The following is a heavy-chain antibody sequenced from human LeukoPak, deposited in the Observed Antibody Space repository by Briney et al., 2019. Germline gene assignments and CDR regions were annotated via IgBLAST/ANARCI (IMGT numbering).Heavy chain of an antibody. CDR3: ATKRWLREDFFDY. Sequence: GGSLRLSCAASGVTFSSFAMYWARQAPGKGLEWVSCISDSGGSTYYADSVKGRFTISRDNSKNTLYLQLNSLRAEDTAVYFCATKRWLREDFFDYWGQGALVTVSS. V-gene: IGHV3-23*01. D-gene: IGHD5-12*01. J-gene: IGHJ4*02. CDR1: GVTFSSFA. CDR2: ISDSGGST.